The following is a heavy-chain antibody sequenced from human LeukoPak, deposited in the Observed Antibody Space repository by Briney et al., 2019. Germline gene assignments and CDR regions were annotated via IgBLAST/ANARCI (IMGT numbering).Heavy chain of an antibody. V-gene: IGHV3-48*04. CDR3: ALEPRDYGDYLAYYYGMDV. Sequence: GGSLRLSCAASGFTFSSFAMNWVRQAPGKGLEWVSYISSSSSTIYYADSVKGRFTISRDNAKNSLYLQMNSLRAEDTAVYYCALEPRDYGDYLAYYYGMDVWGQGTTVTVSS. D-gene: IGHD4-17*01. J-gene: IGHJ6*02. CDR2: ISSSSSTI. CDR1: GFTFSSFA.